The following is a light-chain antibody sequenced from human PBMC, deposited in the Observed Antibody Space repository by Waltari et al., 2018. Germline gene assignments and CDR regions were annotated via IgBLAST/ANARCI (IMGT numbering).Light chain of an antibody. CDR2: GTN. J-gene: IGLJ1*01. CDR3: QSYDSSLSGSNV. V-gene: IGLV1-40*01. CDR1: SPTIGAGYD. Sequence: QSVLTHPPSVSGAPGPRVTTPCTGRSPTIGAGYDVHRDQQLPGTAPTLLLFGTNIRPSGVPDRFSGSKSGTSASLPITGLQAEDEADYYCQSYDSSLSGSNVFGTGTKVTVL.